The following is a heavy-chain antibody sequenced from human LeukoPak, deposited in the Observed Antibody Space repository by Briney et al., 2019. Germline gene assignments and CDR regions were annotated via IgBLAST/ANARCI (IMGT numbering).Heavy chain of an antibody. Sequence: GGSLRLSCAASGFPFSNDPFSNYPFRWVRQTPGAGLEWMTVVSSDGSKTSYRDAVKGRFTISRDNSKNMLYLQMNNLRVEDSGLYYCTELLRLWGQGTLVTVS. V-gene: IGHV3-30*04. J-gene: IGHJ4*02. CDR2: VSSDGSKT. CDR3: TELLRL. CDR1: GFPFSNDPFSNYP. D-gene: IGHD1-7*01.